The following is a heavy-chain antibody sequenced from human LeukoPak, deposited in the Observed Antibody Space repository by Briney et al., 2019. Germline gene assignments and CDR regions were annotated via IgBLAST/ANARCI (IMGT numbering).Heavy chain of an antibody. CDR1: GGSISSSNFY. CDR2: IYYSGST. Sequence: PSETLSLTCTVSGGSISSSNFYWGWIRQPPGKGLEWIGSIYYSGSTYYNPSLKSRVTISVDTSKNQFSLKLSSVTAADTAVYYCAREYSYGYYYYMDVWGKGTTVTISS. CDR3: AREYSYGYYYYMDV. V-gene: IGHV4-39*07. J-gene: IGHJ6*03. D-gene: IGHD5-18*01.